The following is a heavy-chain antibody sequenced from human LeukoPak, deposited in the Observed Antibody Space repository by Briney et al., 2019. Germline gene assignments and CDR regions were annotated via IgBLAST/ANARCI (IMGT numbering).Heavy chain of an antibody. V-gene: IGHV3-43D*03. CDR3: AKDRGPYGGHYYYYYGMDV. Sequence: GGSLRLSCAASGFTFDDYAMHWVRQAPGKGLEWVSLISWDGGSTYYADSVKGRFTISRDNSKNSLYLQMNSLRAEDTALYYCAKDRGPYGGHYYYYYGMDVWGQGTTVTVSS. CDR2: ISWDGGST. D-gene: IGHD4-23*01. J-gene: IGHJ6*02. CDR1: GFTFDDYA.